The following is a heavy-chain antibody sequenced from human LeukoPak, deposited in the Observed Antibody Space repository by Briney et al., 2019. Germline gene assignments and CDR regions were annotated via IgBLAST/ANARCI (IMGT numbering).Heavy chain of an antibody. V-gene: IGHV4-38-2*02. D-gene: IGHD4-23*01. CDR1: GYSISIGYY. Sequence: SETLSLTCAVSGYSISIGYYWGWIRQPPGKGLEWIGSIYHSGSTYYNPSLKSRVTISVDTSKNQFSLKLSSVTAADTAVYYCARENHDYGGNFDYWGQGTLVTVSS. CDR3: ARENHDYGGNFDY. CDR2: IYHSGST. J-gene: IGHJ4*02.